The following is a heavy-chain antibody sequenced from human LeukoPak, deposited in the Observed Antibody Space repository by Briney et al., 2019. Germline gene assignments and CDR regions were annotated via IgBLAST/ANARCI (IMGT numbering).Heavy chain of an antibody. CDR1: GYTFTSYY. J-gene: IGHJ4*02. CDR2: INPSGGST. D-gene: IGHD6-13*01. CDR3: AREERYSSSWQHFDY. V-gene: IGHV1-46*01. Sequence: ASVKVSCKASGYTFTSYYMHWVRQAPGQGLEWMGIINPSGGSTSYAQKFQGRVTMTRDMSTSTVYMELSSLTSEDTAVYYRAREERYSSSWQHFDYWGQGTLVTVSS.